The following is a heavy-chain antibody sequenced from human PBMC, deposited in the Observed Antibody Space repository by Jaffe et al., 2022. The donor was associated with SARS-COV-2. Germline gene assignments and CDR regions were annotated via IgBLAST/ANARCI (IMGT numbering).Heavy chain of an antibody. CDR3: ARDPGYSYGRAFDY. D-gene: IGHD5-18*01. J-gene: IGHJ4*02. CDR1: GFTFSSYA. Sequence: QVQLVESGGGVVQPGRSLRLSCAASGFTFSSYAMHWVRQAPGKGLEWVAVISYDGSNKYYADSVKGRFTISRDNSKNTLYLQMNSLRAEDTAVYYCARDPGYSYGRAFDYWGQGTLVTVSS. V-gene: IGHV3-30-3*01. CDR2: ISYDGSNK.